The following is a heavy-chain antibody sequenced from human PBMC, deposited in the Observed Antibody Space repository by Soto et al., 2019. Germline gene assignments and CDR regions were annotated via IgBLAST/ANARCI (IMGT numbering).Heavy chain of an antibody. CDR2: IDWDDDK. CDR3: ARFPPTHNEASDY. CDR1: GFSLSANGMR. Sequence: SGSPLVNPAQTLTLACAFSGFSLSANGMRVSWIRQPPGKAVEWLARIDWDDDKFYSTSLKTRLTISKDTSKNQVVLTMTNMDPVDTATYYCARFPPTHNEASDYWGQGTLVTVSS. V-gene: IGHV2-70*04. J-gene: IGHJ4*02.